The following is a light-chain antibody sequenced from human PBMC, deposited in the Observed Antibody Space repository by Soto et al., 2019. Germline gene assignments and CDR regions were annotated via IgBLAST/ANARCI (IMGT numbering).Light chain of an antibody. Sequence: DIQMSQSPSTLSASVGDRVTITCRASQSISSWLAWYQQKPGKAPKLLIYDASSLQSGVPSRFSGSVSVTEFTLNISSLQPDDFATYYCQQYDSYSPYTFSQGTKLESK. CDR2: DAS. CDR1: QSISSW. CDR3: QQYDSYSPYT. J-gene: IGKJ2*01. V-gene: IGKV1-5*01.